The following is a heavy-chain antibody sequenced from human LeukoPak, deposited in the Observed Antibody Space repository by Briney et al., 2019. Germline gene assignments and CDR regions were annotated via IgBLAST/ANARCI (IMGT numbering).Heavy chain of an antibody. CDR2: ITSSSTTT. CDR3: ARAMRIAVAGTDY. V-gene: IGHV3-48*02. CDR1: GFTFSSYS. D-gene: IGHD6-19*01. Sequence: GGSLRLSCAASGFTFSSYSMIWVRQAPGKGLEWVSSITSSSTTTYYADSVKGRFTISRDNAKSSLFLQLNSLTEGDTAVYYCARAMRIAVAGTDYWGQGTLVTVSS. J-gene: IGHJ4*02.